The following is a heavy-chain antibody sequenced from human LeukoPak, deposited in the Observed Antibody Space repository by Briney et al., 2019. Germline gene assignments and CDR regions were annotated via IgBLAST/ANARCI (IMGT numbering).Heavy chain of an antibody. CDR3: ARDNSVGDNAWWFDP. CDR1: GYTFTSYY. Sequence: ASVKVSCKASGYTFTSYYMHWVRQAPGQGLEWMGLINPTGGSTGYAQKFQGRVTMTRDMSTSTDYMELGSLRSEDTAIYYCARDNSVGDNAWWFDPWGRGTLVTVSS. V-gene: IGHV1-46*01. J-gene: IGHJ5*02. D-gene: IGHD1-26*01. CDR2: INPTGGST.